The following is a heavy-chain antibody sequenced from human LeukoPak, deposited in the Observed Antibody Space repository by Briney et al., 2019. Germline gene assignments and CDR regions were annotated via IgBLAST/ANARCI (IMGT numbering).Heavy chain of an antibody. CDR3: ARDFSGYNIFDY. J-gene: IGHJ4*02. Sequence: RASVKVSCKASGGTFSSYAISWVRQAPGQGLEWMGRVIPILGIANYAQKFQGRVTITADKSTSTAYMELSSLRSEDTAVYYCARDFSGYNIFDYWGQGTLVTVSS. D-gene: IGHD5-24*01. V-gene: IGHV1-69*04. CDR2: VIPILGIA. CDR1: GGTFSSYA.